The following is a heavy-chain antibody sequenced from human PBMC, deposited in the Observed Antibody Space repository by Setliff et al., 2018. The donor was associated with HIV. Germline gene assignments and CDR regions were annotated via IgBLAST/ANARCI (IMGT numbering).Heavy chain of an antibody. CDR3: ARQLSNSLDH. CDR1: GYSFIDYF. Sequence: GASVKVSCKASGYSFIDYFIHWVRQAPGQGPEWMGWISPYDLSERTSQRFRGRVTMTRDTSINAAYLDLSGLTSDDTAVYYCARQLSNSLDHWGQGTPVTVSS. V-gene: IGHV1-2*02. J-gene: IGHJ4*02. D-gene: IGHD1-1*01. CDR2: ISPYDLSE.